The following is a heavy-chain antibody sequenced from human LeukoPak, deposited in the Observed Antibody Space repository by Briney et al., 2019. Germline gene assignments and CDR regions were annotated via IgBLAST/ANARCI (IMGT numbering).Heavy chain of an antibody. D-gene: IGHD5-12*01. Sequence: GGSLRLSCAASGFTFSSYAMHWVRQAPGKGLEWVAVISYDGSNKYYADSVKGRFTISRDNSKNTLYLQMNSLRAEDTAVYYCARVEFISGCDLNYYDYGGQGTLVTVSS. V-gene: IGHV3-30*04. CDR3: ARVEFISGCDLNYYDY. CDR1: GFTFSSYA. CDR2: ISYDGSNK. J-gene: IGHJ4*02.